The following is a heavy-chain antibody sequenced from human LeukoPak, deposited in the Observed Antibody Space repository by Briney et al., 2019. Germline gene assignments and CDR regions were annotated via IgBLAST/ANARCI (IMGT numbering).Heavy chain of an antibody. V-gene: IGHV3-66*01. CDR1: GFTVSSNY. D-gene: IGHD6-19*01. J-gene: IGHJ4*02. Sequence: GGSPRLSCAASGFTVSSNYMSWVRQAPGKGLEWVSVIYSGGSTYYADSVKGRFTISRDNSKNTLYLQMNSLRAEDTAVYYCARGYDGSSGWYGEAPYYFDYWGQGTLVTVSS. CDR3: ARGYDGSSGWYGEAPYYFDY. CDR2: IYSGGST.